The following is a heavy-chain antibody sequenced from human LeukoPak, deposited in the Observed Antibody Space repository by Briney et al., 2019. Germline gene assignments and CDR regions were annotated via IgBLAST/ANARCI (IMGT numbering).Heavy chain of an antibody. J-gene: IGHJ4*02. V-gene: IGHV3-53*01. CDR2: IYPGGST. D-gene: IGHD2-2*01. CDR3: ASRPVADRV. CDR1: GFTVSDND. Sequence: GRSLRLSCAASGFTVSDNDMNWVRQAPRKGLEWVSLIYPGGSTHYADSVKGPFTISRDNSKNTVYLQMHNLRAEDTAVYFCASRPVADRVWGQGTLVTVSS.